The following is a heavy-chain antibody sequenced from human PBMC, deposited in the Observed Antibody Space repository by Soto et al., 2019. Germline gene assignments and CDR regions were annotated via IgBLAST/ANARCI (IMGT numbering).Heavy chain of an antibody. CDR3: TSLSYYYGMDV. V-gene: IGHV4-30-4*01. Sequence: SETLSLTCTVSGGSISSGDYYWSWIRQPPGKGLEWIGYIYYSGSTYYNPSLKSRVTISVDTSKNQFSLKLSSVTAADTAVYYCTSLSYYYGMDVWGQGTTVTVSS. J-gene: IGHJ6*02. CDR2: IYYSGST. CDR1: GGSISSGDYY.